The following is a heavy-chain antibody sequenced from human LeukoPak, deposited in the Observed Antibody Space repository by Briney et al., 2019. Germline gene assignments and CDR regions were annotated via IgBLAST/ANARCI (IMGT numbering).Heavy chain of an antibody. V-gene: IGHV3-23*01. J-gene: IGHJ4*02. CDR3: ARGKDHDFWNPFDH. Sequence: PGGSLRLSCAASGFTLSKYAMNWVRQAPGKGLEWVSGIDGSGGRPPSADSVKGRFTISRDISKNTLYLQIDSLRAEDTAAYYCARGKDHDFWNPFDHWGQGTLVTVSS. CDR1: GFTLSKYA. CDR2: IDGSGGRP. D-gene: IGHD3-3*01.